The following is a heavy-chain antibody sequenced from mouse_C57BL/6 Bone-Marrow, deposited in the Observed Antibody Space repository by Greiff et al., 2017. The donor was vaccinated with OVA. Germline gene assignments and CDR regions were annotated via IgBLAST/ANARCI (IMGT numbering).Heavy chain of an antibody. D-gene: IGHD1-1*01. CDR2: ISGVGGNT. V-gene: IGHV5-9*01. CDR3: ARQGFTTVVAPGMDY. J-gene: IGHJ4*01. CDR1: GFTFSSYT. Sequence: EVKLVESGGGLVKPGGSLKLSCAASGFTFSSYTMSWVRQTPEKRLEWVATISGVGGNTYYPDSVKGRFTISRDNAKNTLYLQMSSLRSEDTALYYCARQGFTTVVAPGMDYWGQGTSVTVSS.